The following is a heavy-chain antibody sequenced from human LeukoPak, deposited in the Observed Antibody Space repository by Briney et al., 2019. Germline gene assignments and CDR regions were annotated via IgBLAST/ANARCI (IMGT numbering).Heavy chain of an antibody. CDR1: GYSFIPYW. Sequence: GESLKISCTASGYSFIPYWIGWVRQMPGKGLEWMGIIYPGDSDTRYSPPFEGQVTISTDKSIRTAYLQWRSLKASDTAMYYCARHKRDSSGYVIDYWGQGTLVTVSS. J-gene: IGHJ4*02. CDR3: ARHKRDSSGYVIDY. V-gene: IGHV5-51*01. D-gene: IGHD3-22*01. CDR2: IYPGDSDT.